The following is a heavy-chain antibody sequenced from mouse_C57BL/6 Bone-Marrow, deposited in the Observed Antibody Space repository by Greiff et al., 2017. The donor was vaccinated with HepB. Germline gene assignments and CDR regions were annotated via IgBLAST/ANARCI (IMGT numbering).Heavy chain of an antibody. CDR2: ISYDGSN. CDR1: GYSITSGYY. CDR3: ARGIYYGSSYVPYYYAMDY. V-gene: IGHV3-6*01. Sequence: ESGPGLVKPSQSLSLTCSVTGYSITSGYYWNWIRQFPGNKLEWMGYISYDGSNNYNPSLKNRISITRDTSKNQFFLKLNSVTTEDTATYYCARGIYYGSSYVPYYYAMDYWGQGTSVTVSS. J-gene: IGHJ4*01. D-gene: IGHD1-1*01.